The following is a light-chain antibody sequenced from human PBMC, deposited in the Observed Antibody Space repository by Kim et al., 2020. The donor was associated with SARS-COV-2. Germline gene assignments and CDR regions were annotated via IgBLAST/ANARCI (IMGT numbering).Light chain of an antibody. Sequence: EIVMTQSPATLSVSPGERATLSCRASQSVSSNLVWYQQKRGQAPRLLIFGASTRATNIPARFSGSGSGTDFSLTISSLQSEDFAVYYCQQNNKWPLTFGGGTKLEIK. V-gene: IGKV3-15*01. J-gene: IGKJ4*01. CDR3: QQNNKWPLT. CDR1: QSVSSN. CDR2: GAS.